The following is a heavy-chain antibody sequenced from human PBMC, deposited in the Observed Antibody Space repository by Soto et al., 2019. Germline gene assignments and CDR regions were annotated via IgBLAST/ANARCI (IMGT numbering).Heavy chain of an antibody. D-gene: IGHD1-26*01. J-gene: IGHJ3*02. Sequence: GGSLRLSCAASGFTFSTYWMSWVRQAPGKGLEWVANIKQDGSEEYYVDSVRGRFTISRDNAKNSLYLHMNSLRAEDTAVYYCARHIVGATTPDAFDIRGQGTMVTVSS. CDR3: ARHIVGATTPDAFDI. V-gene: IGHV3-7*01. CDR2: IKQDGSEE. CDR1: GFTFSTYW.